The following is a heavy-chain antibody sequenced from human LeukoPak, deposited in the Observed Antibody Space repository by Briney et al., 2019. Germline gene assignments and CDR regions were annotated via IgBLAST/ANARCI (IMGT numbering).Heavy chain of an antibody. CDR2: ISAYNGNT. CDR1: GYTLTSYG. Sequence: GASVKVSCKASGYTLTSYGISWVRQAPGQGLEWMGWISAYNGNTNYAQKLQGRVTMTTDTSTSTAYMELRSLRSDDTAVYYCASSVGYYDSSGYYYYWGQGTLVTVSS. D-gene: IGHD3-22*01. CDR3: ASSVGYYDSSGYYYY. J-gene: IGHJ4*02. V-gene: IGHV1-18*01.